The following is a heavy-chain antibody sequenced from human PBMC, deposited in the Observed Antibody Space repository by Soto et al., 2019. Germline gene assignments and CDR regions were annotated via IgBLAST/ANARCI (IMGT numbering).Heavy chain of an antibody. V-gene: IGHV1-18*01. CDR1: GYTFTSYG. Sequence: GASVKVCCKASGYTFTSYGIRWVRQAPGQGLEWMGWISAYNGNTNYAQKLQCRVTMTTDTSTSTAYLELRSLRSDDTAVYYCARVSLGYCSGGSCYWYAFDIWGQGTMVTVSS. D-gene: IGHD2-15*01. J-gene: IGHJ3*02. CDR3: ARVSLGYCSGGSCYWYAFDI. CDR2: ISAYNGNT.